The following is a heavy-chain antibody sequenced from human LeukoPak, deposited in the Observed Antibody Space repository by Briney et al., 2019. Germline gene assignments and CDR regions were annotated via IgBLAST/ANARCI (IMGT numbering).Heavy chain of an antibody. D-gene: IGHD2-8*02. J-gene: IGHJ4*02. CDR2: IKSNPDGGTT. CDR1: GFPFSRNW. Sequence: GGSLRLSCAASGFPFSRNWMHWVRQAPGKGLEWVGRIKSNPDGGTTDYAAPVKGRFTISRDDSKNTLYLQMNSLKTKDTAVYYCTTDRQWCTYNWGQGTLVTVSS. CDR3: TTDRQWCTYN. V-gene: IGHV3-15*01.